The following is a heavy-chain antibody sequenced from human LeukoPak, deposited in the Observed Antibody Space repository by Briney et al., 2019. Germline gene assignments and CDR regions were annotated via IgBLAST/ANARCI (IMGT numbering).Heavy chain of an antibody. CDR3: ARDRGYSYVDY. D-gene: IGHD5-18*01. Sequence: GSLRLSCAASGFTFSSYEMNWVRQAPGKGLEWIGSIYHSGSTYYNPSLKSRVTMSVDTSKNQFSLKLSSVTAADTAVYYCARDRGYSYVDYWGQGTLVTVSS. CDR2: IYHSGST. CDR1: GFTFSSYE. V-gene: IGHV4-38-2*02. J-gene: IGHJ4*02.